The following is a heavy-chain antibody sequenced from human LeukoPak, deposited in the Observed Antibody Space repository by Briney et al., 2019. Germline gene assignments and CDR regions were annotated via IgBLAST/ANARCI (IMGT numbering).Heavy chain of an antibody. Sequence: PSETLSLTCTVSGGSISSYYWSWIRQPAGKGLECIGRIYTSGSTNYNPSLKSRVTMSVDTSKNQFSLKLSSVTAADTAVYYCAREDYDILTGPHLDVWGQGTTVTVSS. CDR1: GGSISSYY. D-gene: IGHD3-9*01. CDR3: AREDYDILTGPHLDV. CDR2: IYTSGST. V-gene: IGHV4-4*07. J-gene: IGHJ6*02.